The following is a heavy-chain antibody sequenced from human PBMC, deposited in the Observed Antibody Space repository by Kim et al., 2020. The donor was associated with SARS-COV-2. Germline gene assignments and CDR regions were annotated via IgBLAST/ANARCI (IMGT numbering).Heavy chain of an antibody. V-gene: IGHV3-33*01. D-gene: IGHD2-2*01. Sequence: GGSLRLSCAASGFTFSSYGMHWVRQAPGKGLEWVAVIWYDGSNKYYADSVKGRFTISRDNSKNTLYLQMNSLRAEDTAVYYCARDRGDCSSTSCQSWGRYYYYGMDVWGQGTTVTVSS. J-gene: IGHJ6*02. CDR1: GFTFSSYG. CDR2: IWYDGSNK. CDR3: ARDRGDCSSTSCQSWGRYYYYGMDV.